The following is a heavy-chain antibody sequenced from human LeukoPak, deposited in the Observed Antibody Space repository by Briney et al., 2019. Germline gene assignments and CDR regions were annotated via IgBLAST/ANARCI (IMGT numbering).Heavy chain of an antibody. J-gene: IGHJ4*02. Sequence: GGSLRLSCAASGFIFSSYSMNWVRQAPGKGLEWVSYISSGSSTIYYADSVKGRFTISRDNSKNTLYLQMNSLRAEDTAVYYCAKDRHYDSSGYPYYFDYWGQGTLVTVSS. V-gene: IGHV3-48*01. CDR2: ISSGSSTI. CDR1: GFIFSSYS. D-gene: IGHD3-22*01. CDR3: AKDRHYDSSGYPYYFDY.